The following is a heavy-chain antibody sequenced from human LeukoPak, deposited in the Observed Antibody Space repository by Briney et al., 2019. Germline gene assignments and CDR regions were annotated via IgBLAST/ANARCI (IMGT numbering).Heavy chain of an antibody. Sequence: GESLKISCKGSGYSFSSYWIGWVRQMPGKGLEWMGIIYPGDSDTTHSPSFQGQVTISADKSISTAYLQWSSLEASDTAMYFCARSGYDYFYYYAMDIWGKGTTVTVSS. J-gene: IGHJ6*04. D-gene: IGHD5-12*01. CDR2: IYPGDSDT. CDR1: GYSFSSYW. V-gene: IGHV5-51*01. CDR3: ARSGYDYFYYYAMDI.